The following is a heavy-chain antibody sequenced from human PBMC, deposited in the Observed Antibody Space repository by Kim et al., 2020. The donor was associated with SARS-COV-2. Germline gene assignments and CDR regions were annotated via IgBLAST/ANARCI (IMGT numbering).Heavy chain of an antibody. J-gene: IGHJ4*02. Sequence: GGSLRLSCAASGFTFSNAWMSWVRQAPGKGLEWVGRIKSKTDGGTTDYAAPVKGRFTISRDDSKNTLYLQMNSLKTEDTAVYYCTTDPRNYYDSSGYYSTPGNLFDYWGQGTLVTVSS. D-gene: IGHD3-22*01. CDR3: TTDPRNYYDSSGYYSTPGNLFDY. CDR2: IKSKTDGGTT. CDR1: GFTFSNAW. V-gene: IGHV3-15*01.